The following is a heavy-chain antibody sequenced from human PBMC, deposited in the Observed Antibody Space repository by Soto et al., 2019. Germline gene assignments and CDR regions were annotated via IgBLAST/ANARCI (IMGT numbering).Heavy chain of an antibody. CDR1: GLTFSTYA. CDR2: ISGNGANT. Sequence: EVQLLGSGGGLVQPGGSLRLSCAASGLTFSTYAMSWVRQAPGKGLEWVSSISGNGANTYYTDSVKGRFIISRDNSKNSLVLQMNNLGAEETALYYFAKVRPIYDGTGGGYYKAGGDYWGQGTLVTVSS. V-gene: IGHV3-23*01. J-gene: IGHJ4*02. D-gene: IGHD3-10*01. CDR3: AKVRPIYDGTGGGYYKAGGDY.